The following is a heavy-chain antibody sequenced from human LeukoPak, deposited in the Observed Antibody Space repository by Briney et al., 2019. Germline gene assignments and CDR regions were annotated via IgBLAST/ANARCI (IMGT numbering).Heavy chain of an antibody. D-gene: IGHD2-2*01. CDR1: GFTFSSYG. J-gene: IGHJ4*02. Sequence: PGGSLRLSCAASGFTFSSYGMHWVRQAPGKGLEWVTFIRYDGSNKYYVDSVTGRFTISRDNSKNTLYLQMYSLRAEDTAVYYCAKDSSTSCHDWGQGTLVTVSS. CDR3: AKDSSTSCHD. V-gene: IGHV3-30*02. CDR2: IRYDGSNK.